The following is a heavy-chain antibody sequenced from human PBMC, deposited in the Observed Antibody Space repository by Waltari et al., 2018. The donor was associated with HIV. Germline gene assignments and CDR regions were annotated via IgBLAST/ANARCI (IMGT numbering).Heavy chain of an antibody. CDR3: ATRLWRGDYRRAYYYYALDV. V-gene: IGHV1-46*01. CDR1: GYTFTSYN. D-gene: IGHD3-3*01. Sequence: QVQLLQSGAEVQPPGASVKLSCKTSGYTFTSYNMHCVRQAPGQGLEWVGIINPSDGRTTYAQRFQGRVMMTRDTSTSTVYMDLNSLRSEDTAVFYCATRLWRGDYRRAYYYYALDVWGQGTTVTVSS. CDR2: INPSDGRT. J-gene: IGHJ6*02.